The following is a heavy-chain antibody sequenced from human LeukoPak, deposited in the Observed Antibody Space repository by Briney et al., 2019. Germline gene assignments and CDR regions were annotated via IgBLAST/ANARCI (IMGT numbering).Heavy chain of an antibody. D-gene: IGHD2-8*01. CDR2: ISPSGSTI. J-gene: IGHJ4*02. CDR3: ARAGRGFTYGYSDS. Sequence: GGSLRLSCEASGFSFSDYYMTWIRQAPGKGLEWVSYISPSGSTIRSADSVKGRFTISRDNTRNSLYLQMSSLRADDTAVYYCARAGRGFTYGYSDSWGQGTLVTVSS. CDR1: GFSFSDYY. V-gene: IGHV3-11*01.